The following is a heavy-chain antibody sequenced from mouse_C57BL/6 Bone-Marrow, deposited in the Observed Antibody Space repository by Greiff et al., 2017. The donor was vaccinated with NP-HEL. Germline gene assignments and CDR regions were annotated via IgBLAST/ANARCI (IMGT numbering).Heavy chain of an antibody. Sequence: QVQLQQPGTELVKPGASVKLSCKASGYTFTSYWMHWVKQRPGQGLEWIGNINPSNGGTNYNEKFKSKATLTVDNSSTPAYMKLSRLTSEDAAVYYCARGGVYYAMEYWGQGSSVTGSS. CDR2: INPSNGGT. CDR3: ARGGVYYAMEY. V-gene: IGHV1-53*01. J-gene: IGHJ4*01. CDR1: GYTFTSYW.